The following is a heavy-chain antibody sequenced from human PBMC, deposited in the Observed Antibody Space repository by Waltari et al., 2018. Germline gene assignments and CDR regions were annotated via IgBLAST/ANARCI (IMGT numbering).Heavy chain of an antibody. J-gene: IGHJ4*02. V-gene: IGHV3-21*01. Sequence: EVQLVESGGGLVKPGGSLRLSCAASGFTFSSYSMNWGRQAPGKGLEWVSSISSSSSYIYYADSVKGRFTISRDNAKNSLYLQMNSLRAEDTAVYYCAREGCSSTSCYDIAPFDYWGQGTLVTVSS. CDR3: AREGCSSTSCYDIAPFDY. D-gene: IGHD2-2*01. CDR1: GFTFSSYS. CDR2: ISSSSSYI.